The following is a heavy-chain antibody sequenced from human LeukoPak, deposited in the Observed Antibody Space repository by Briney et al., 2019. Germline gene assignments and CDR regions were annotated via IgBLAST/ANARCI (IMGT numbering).Heavy chain of an antibody. D-gene: IGHD6-19*01. J-gene: IGHJ4*02. CDR3: ARGLGRQWLVYYFDY. CDR1: GGSISSSSYY. V-gene: IGHV4-39*07. Sequence: SETLSLPCTVSGGSISSSSYYWGWIRPPPGKGLEWIGEINHSGSTNYNPSLKSRVTISVDTSKNQFSLKLSSVTAADTAVYYCARGLGRQWLVYYFDYWGQGTLVTVSS. CDR2: INHSGST.